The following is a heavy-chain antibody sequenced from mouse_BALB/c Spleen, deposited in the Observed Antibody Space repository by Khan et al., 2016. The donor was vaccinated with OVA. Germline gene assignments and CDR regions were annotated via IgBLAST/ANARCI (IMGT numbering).Heavy chain of an antibody. J-gene: IGHJ4*01. CDR1: GFTFSTYA. CDR3: ARSLVYYHAMDY. Sequence: EVELVESGGGLEKPGGSLKVSCSASGFTFSTYAMSWVRQTPEKRLEWVATVSIGGHYTFYPDSVKGRFTISRDNAKNTLYLHMSSLRSEDTAMYYCARSLVYYHAMDYWGQGTSVTVSS. CDR2: VSIGGHYT. D-gene: IGHD2-2*01. V-gene: IGHV5-9-3*01.